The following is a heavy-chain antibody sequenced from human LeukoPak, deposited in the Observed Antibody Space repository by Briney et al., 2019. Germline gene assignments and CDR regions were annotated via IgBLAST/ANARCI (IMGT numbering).Heavy chain of an antibody. J-gene: IGHJ4*02. Sequence: GGSLRLSCVASGFTFEDYAMHWVRLAPGKSLEWVSGISWNTGTINYADSVKGRFTISRDNAKNSMSLQMNNLRAEDMALYYCAKDRGGRWPLYYFDYWGQGTLVTVSS. CDR3: AKDRGGRWPLYYFDY. CDR1: GFTFEDYA. D-gene: IGHD3-10*01. V-gene: IGHV3-9*03. CDR2: ISWNTGTI.